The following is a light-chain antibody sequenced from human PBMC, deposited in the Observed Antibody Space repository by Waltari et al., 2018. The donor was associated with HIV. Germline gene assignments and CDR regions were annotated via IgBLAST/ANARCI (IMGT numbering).Light chain of an antibody. J-gene: IGKJ2*01. V-gene: IGKV1-5*03. CDR1: QSISSW. Sequence: DIQLTQSPSTLSASVGYRVTITCRASQSISSWLAWYQQKPGKAPNLLIYKASSLKSGVPSRFSGSGSGTEFTLTISSLQPDDVATYYCQQYNSYPYTFGPGTKLEIK. CDR2: KAS. CDR3: QQYNSYPYT.